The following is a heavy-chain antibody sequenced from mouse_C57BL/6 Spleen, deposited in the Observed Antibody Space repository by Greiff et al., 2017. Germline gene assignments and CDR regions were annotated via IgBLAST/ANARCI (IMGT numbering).Heavy chain of an antibody. D-gene: IGHD2-3*01. CDR2: IYPRSGNT. V-gene: IGHV1-81*01. CDR1: GYTFTSYW. Sequence: QIQLQQPGAELVKPGASVKLSCKASGYTFTSYWMHWVKQRTGQGLDWIGEIYPRSGNTYYNEKFKGKATLTADKSSSTAYMELRSLTSEDSAVYFCAIYDGYPFAYWGQGTLVTVSA. J-gene: IGHJ3*01. CDR3: AIYDGYPFAY.